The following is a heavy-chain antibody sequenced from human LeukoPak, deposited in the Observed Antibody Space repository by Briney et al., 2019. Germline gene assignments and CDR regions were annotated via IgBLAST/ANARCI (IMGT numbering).Heavy chain of an antibody. CDR2: ISSSSSYI. J-gene: IGHJ4*02. D-gene: IGHD6-13*01. CDR1: GFTFSGYS. CDR3: ARKRQQLAFDY. V-gene: IGHV3-21*01. Sequence: SGGSLRLSCAASGFTFSGYSMNWVRQAPGKGLEWVSSISSSSSYIYYADSVKGRFTISRDNAKNSLYLQMNSLRAEDTAVYYCARKRQQLAFDYWGQGTLVTVSS.